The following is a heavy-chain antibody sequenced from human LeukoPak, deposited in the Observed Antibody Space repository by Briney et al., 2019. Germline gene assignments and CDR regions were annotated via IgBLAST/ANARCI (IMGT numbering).Heavy chain of an antibody. J-gene: IGHJ4*02. CDR1: GDSIDRSIYY. CDR2: IDPSSTYI. V-gene: IGHV3-21*06. Sequence: ETLSLTCSVSGDSIDRSIYYRAWIRQAPGKGLEWVSAIDPSSTYIYYADSVKGRFTIFRDNAKNSLYLQMNSLRAEDTAVYYCASEFIGGSGDYWGQGTLVTVSS. CDR3: ASEFIGGSGDY. D-gene: IGHD3-16*01.